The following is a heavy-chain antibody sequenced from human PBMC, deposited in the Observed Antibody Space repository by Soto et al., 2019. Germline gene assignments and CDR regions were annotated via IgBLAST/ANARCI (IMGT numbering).Heavy chain of an antibody. CDR3: ARSPSTLLPDY. CDR1: GGSITDNY. Sequence: SDTLSLTCTVSGGSITDNYWNWTRQPPGKGLEWTGYTYYSGSTNYNPSLKSRVTISLDTSKRQFSLKLSSVTAADTAVYYCARSPSTLLPDYWGQGTLVTVSS. J-gene: IGHJ4*02. CDR2: TYYSGST. D-gene: IGHD2-21*01. V-gene: IGHV4-59*01.